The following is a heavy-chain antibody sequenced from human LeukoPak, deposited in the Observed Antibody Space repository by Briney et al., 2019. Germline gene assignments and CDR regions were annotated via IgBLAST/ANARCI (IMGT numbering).Heavy chain of an antibody. CDR2: IKQDGSEK. CDR1: GFTFSSYA. Sequence: PGGSLRLSCAASGFTFSSYAMSWVRQAPGKGLEWVANIKQDGSEKYYVDSVKGRFTISRDNAKNSLYLRMNSLRAEDTAVYYCARYGVLMVYATLPYYFDYWGQGTLVTVSS. CDR3: ARYGVLMVYATLPYYFDY. D-gene: IGHD2-8*01. J-gene: IGHJ4*02. V-gene: IGHV3-7*01.